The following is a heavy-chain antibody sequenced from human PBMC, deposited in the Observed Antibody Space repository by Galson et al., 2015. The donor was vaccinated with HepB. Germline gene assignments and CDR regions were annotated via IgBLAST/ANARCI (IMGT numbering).Heavy chain of an antibody. V-gene: IGHV3-30*18. J-gene: IGHJ6*02. D-gene: IGHD7-27*01. CDR3: AKGGLGPNYYYYGMDV. CDR2: ISYDGSNK. CDR1: GFTFSSYG. Sequence: SLRLSCAASGFTFSSYGMHWVRQAPGKGLEWVAVISYDGSNKYYADSVKGRFTISRDNSKNTLYLQMNSLRAEDTAVYYCAKGGLGPNYYYYGMDVWGQGTTVTVSS.